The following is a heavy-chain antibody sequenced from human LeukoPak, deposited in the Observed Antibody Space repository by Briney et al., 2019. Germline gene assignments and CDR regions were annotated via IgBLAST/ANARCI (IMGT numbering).Heavy chain of an antibody. CDR2: INPNSDGT. CDR1: GYTFTRYY. Sequence: ASVKVSCKASGYTFTRYYMHWVRQAPGQGLEWMGWINPNSDGTNYAQKFQGRVTMTRDTAISTAYMELNRLRSDDTAVYYYARDTNPIVVVPAAMGYWGQGTLVTVSS. V-gene: IGHV1-2*02. J-gene: IGHJ4*02. CDR3: ARDTNPIVVVPAAMGY. D-gene: IGHD2-2*01.